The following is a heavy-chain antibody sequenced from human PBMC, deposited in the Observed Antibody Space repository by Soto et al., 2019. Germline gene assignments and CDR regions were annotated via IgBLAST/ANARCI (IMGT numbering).Heavy chain of an antibody. CDR2: ISGSGGST. CDR3: AKDLGASRWYYFDY. D-gene: IGHD6-13*01. V-gene: IGHV3-23*01. CDR1: GFTFSSYA. Sequence: GGSLRLSCAASGFTFSSYAMSWVRQAPGKGLEWVSAISGSGGSTYYADSVKGRFTISRDNSKNTLYLQMNSLGAEDTAVYYCAKDLGASRWYYFDYWGQGTLVTVSS. J-gene: IGHJ4*02.